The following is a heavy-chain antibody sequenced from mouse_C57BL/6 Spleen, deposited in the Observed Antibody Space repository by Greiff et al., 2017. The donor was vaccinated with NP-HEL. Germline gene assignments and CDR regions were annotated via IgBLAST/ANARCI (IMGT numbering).Heavy chain of an antibody. V-gene: IGHV5-12*01. D-gene: IGHD1-1*01. J-gene: IGHJ2*01. Sequence: EVQVVESGGGLVQPGGSLKLSCAASGFTFSDYYMYWVRQTPEKRLEWVAYISNGGGSTYYPDTVKGRFTISRDNAKNTLYLQMSRLKSEDTAMYYCARGDYYYGSEYFDYWGQGTTLTVSS. CDR3: ARGDYYYGSEYFDY. CDR2: ISNGGGST. CDR1: GFTFSDYY.